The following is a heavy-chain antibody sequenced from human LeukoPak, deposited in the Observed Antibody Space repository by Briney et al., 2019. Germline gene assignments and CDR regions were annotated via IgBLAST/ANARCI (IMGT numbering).Heavy chain of an antibody. J-gene: IGHJ4*02. CDR2: ISYDGRKK. CDR1: GFSFSSYD. Sequence: GGSLRLSCAASGFSFSSYDMYWVRQAPGKGLEWVAVISYDGRKKYYADSVKGRFIISRDNSKNTLYLQMNSLRAEDTAVYYCARDRHLYDSSNYNSDCWGQGTLVTVSS. V-gene: IGHV3-30*03. D-gene: IGHD3-22*01. CDR3: ARDRHLYDSSNYNSDC.